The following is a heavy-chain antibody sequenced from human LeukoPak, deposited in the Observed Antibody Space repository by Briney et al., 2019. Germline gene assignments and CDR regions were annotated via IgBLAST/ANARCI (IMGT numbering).Heavy chain of an antibody. V-gene: IGHV3-21*01. CDR3: ARDLSRGWQLDRYFDY. D-gene: IGHD5-24*01. J-gene: IGHJ4*02. CDR1: GCTFSDYT. Sequence: PGGSLRLSCAASGCTFSDYTMKWVRQAPGKGLEWVSNISSSGPYIYYPNSVKGRFTISRDNAKNSLYLQMNSLRVEDTAVYFCARDLSRGWQLDRYFDYWGQGTLVTVSS. CDR2: ISSSGPYI.